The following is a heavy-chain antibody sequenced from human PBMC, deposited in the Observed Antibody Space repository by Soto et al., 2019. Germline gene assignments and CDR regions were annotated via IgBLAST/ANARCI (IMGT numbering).Heavy chain of an antibody. J-gene: IGHJ6*02. V-gene: IGHV4-4*02. CDR2: IYHSGST. D-gene: IGHD2-2*01. CDR3: ARHVVVPAAIRYYYYGMDV. Sequence: PSETLSLTXAVSGGSISSSNWWSWVRQPPGKGLEWIGEIYHSGSTNYNPSLKSRVTISVDKSKNQFSLKLSSVTAADTAVYYCARHVVVPAAIRYYYYGMDVWGQGTTVTVSS. CDR1: GGSISSSNW.